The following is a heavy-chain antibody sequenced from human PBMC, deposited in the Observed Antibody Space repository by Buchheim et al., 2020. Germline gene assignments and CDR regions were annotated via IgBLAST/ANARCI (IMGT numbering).Heavy chain of an antibody. V-gene: IGHV3-11*01. J-gene: IGHJ6*02. Sequence: QVQLVESGGDLVKPGGSLRLSCAASGFTLSDYYMSWIRQAPGKGLEWVSYISSNGSIRYYADAVKGRFTISRDNARNSLYLQMNSLRAEDTAMYYCARDRAVVLVPAVLYYDMDVWGQGTT. CDR2: ISSNGSIR. CDR3: ARDRAVVLVPAVLYYDMDV. D-gene: IGHD2-15*01. CDR1: GFTLSDYY.